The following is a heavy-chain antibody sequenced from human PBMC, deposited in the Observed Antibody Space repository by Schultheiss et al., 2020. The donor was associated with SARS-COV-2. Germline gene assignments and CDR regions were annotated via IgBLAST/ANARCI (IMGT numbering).Heavy chain of an antibody. J-gene: IGHJ3*02. CDR1: GGSISSGEYY. Sequence: SETLSLTCTVSGGSISSGEYYWSWMRQPPGKGLEWIGFIYYTGSTTYNPSLKSRVTMSVDTSKTQFSLKLSSVTAADTAMYHCARVSLSISAFDIWGQGTAVTVSS. CDR2: IYYTGST. CDR3: ARVSLSISAFDI. D-gene: IGHD2-2*01. V-gene: IGHV4-61*08.